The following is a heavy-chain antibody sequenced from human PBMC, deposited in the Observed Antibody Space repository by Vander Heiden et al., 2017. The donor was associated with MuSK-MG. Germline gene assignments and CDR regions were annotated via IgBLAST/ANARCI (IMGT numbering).Heavy chain of an antibody. V-gene: IGHV4-59*03. CDR2: VYYDGIS. Sequence: QGQLQESGPGLVKPSETLSLTCSVSVGSMRSYYWSWIRQPPGKGLEWIGSVYYDGISKYNPSLRSRVTISVDTSKNQFSLDLSSVTTADTAVYYCATTNGYCNGDSCSLPFDPWGQGTLVIVSS. D-gene: IGHD2-15*01. J-gene: IGHJ5*02. CDR3: ATTNGYCNGDSCSLPFDP. CDR1: VGSMRSYY.